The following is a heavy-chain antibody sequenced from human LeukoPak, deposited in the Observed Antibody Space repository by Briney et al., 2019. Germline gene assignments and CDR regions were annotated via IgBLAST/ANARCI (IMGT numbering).Heavy chain of an antibody. Sequence: PSETLSLTCTLSGGSISSTSYYWAWIRQPPGKALEWIGTIFYSGSTYYNPSLKSRVTISVDTPKNEFSLKLSSLTAADTAVYYCARHAKEGAYYSYYAMDVWGQGTTVTVSS. D-gene: IGHD3-16*01. CDR2: IFYSGST. J-gene: IGHJ6*02. V-gene: IGHV4-39*01. CDR3: ARHAKEGAYYSYYAMDV. CDR1: GGSISSTSYY.